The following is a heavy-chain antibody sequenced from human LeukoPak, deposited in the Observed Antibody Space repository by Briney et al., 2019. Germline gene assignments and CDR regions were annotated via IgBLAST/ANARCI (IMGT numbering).Heavy chain of an antibody. V-gene: IGHV4-30-2*01. Sequence: SETPSLTCAVSGGSISSGGYSWSWIRQPPGKGLEWIGYIYHSGSTYYNPSLKSRVTISVDRSKNQFSLKLSSVTAADTAVYYCARGVVAAAAVFDYWGQGTLVTVSS. CDR2: IYHSGST. CDR3: ARGVVAAAAVFDY. D-gene: IGHD2-15*01. J-gene: IGHJ4*02. CDR1: GGSISSGGYS.